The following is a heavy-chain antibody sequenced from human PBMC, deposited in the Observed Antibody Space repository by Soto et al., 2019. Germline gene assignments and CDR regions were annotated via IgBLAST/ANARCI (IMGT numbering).Heavy chain of an antibody. J-gene: IGHJ4*02. CDR3: AKDRGGDCPDNSCYFGADY. CDR1: GFIFTSYT. V-gene: IGHV3-30*18. CDR2: ISDTGSSH. Sequence: GGSLRLSCAPSGFIFTSYTMHWVRQAPGKGLEWVAVISDTGSSHYYAASVEGRFTISRENSKNTLSLHMDRLRVEDTAVYYCAKDRGGDCPDNSCYFGADYWGQGTPVTVS. D-gene: IGHD2-2*01.